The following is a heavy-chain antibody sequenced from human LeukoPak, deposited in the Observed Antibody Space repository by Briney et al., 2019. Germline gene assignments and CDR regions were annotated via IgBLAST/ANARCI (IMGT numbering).Heavy chain of an antibody. V-gene: IGHV1-2*05. CDR3: AKCGDFIAASYNWFDP. Sequence: GASVKVSCKASGYTFTDYYMHWVRQAPGQGLEWMGRINPNSGGTKYAQKFQGRVTMTRDTSISTAYMELNRLTSDDTDVYYCAKCGDFIAASYNWFDPWGPGTLVTVSS. CDR1: GYTFTDYY. J-gene: IGHJ5*02. D-gene: IGHD6-13*01. CDR2: INPNSGGT.